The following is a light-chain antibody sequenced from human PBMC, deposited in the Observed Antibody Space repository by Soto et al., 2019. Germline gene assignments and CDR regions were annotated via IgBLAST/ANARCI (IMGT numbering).Light chain of an antibody. J-gene: IGLJ1*01. CDR3: SSYTSTSTLYV. V-gene: IGLV2-14*01. CDR1: SSDVGAYNY. CDR2: EVS. Sequence: QSALTQPASVSGSPGQSIAISCTGTSSDVGAYNYVSWYQQHPGKAPKLMIYEVSNRPSGVSNRFSGSKSGNTASLTISGLQAADEADYYCSSYTSTSTLYVFGIGTKLTVL.